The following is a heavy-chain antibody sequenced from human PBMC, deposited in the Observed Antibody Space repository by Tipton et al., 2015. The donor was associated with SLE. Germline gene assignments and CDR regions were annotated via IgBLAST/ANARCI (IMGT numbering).Heavy chain of an antibody. CDR1: GGSISSYY. Sequence: TLSLTCTVSGGSISSYYWSWIRQPPGKGLEWIGYIYYSGSTNYNPSLKSRVTISVDTSKNQFSLKLSSVTAADTAVYYCARELGYCSGTSCYSYFDYWGQGTRVTVSS. CDR2: IYYSGST. V-gene: IGHV4-59*01. J-gene: IGHJ4*02. CDR3: ARELGYCSGTSCYSYFDY. D-gene: IGHD2-2*01.